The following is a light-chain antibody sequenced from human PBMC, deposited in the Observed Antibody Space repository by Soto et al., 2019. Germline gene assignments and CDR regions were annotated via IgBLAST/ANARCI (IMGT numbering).Light chain of an antibody. CDR1: RSNIGNNA. J-gene: IGLJ1*01. V-gene: IGLV1-36*01. CDR2: LDD. CDR3: AAWDDGLNGFV. Sequence: QSVLTQPPSVSEAPRQRVTLSCSGSRSNIGNNAVNWYQQVPGKAPKLLIYLDDLVPSGVSDRFSGSKSGTSAALTISGLQSEHEADYYCAAWDDGLNGFVFGTGTKLTVL.